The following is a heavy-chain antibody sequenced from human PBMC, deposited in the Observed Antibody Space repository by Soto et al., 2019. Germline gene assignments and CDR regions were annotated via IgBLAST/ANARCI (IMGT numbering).Heavy chain of an antibody. J-gene: IGHJ6*02. CDR2: ISYDGSNK. CDR1: GFTFSSYA. CDR3: ARDRNYGMDV. V-gene: IGHV3-30-3*01. Sequence: QVQLVESGGGVVQPGRSLRLSCAASGFTFSSYAMHWVRQAPGKGLEWVAVISYDGSNKYYADYVKGRFTISGDNSKNPLYLQLNSLRAEDTAVYYCARDRNYGMDVWGQGTTVTVSS.